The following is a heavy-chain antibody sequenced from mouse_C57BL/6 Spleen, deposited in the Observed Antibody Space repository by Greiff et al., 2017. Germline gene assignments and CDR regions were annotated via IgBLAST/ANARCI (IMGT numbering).Heavy chain of an antibody. CDR3: ARCDYDDGDY. Sequence: EVQLQQSGPGLVKPSQSLSLTCSVTGYSITSGYYWNWIRQFPGNKLEWMGYISYDGSNNCNPSLKNRISITRDTSKNQFFLKLNSVTTEDTATYYCARCDYDDGDYWGQGTSVTVSS. J-gene: IGHJ4*01. CDR2: ISYDGSN. D-gene: IGHD2-4*01. V-gene: IGHV3-6*01. CDR1: GYSITSGYY.